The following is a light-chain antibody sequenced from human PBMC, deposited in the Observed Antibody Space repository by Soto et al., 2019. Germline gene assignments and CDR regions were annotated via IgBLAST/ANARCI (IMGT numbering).Light chain of an antibody. J-gene: IGKJ2*01. CDR1: QSISNW. CDR2: DAS. CDR3: QHYSGY. V-gene: IGKV1-5*01. Sequence: DIRMTQSPSTLSASIGDRVTITCRASQSISNWVAWYQQKPGEAPKVVIYDASTVAGGVPSRFSGSASGTEYTLTISSLQPDDFATYYCQHYSGYFGQGTKLEIK.